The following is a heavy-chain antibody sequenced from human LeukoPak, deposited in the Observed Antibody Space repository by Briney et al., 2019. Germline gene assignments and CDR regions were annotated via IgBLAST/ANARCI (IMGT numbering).Heavy chain of an antibody. Sequence: GGSLRLSCAASGFTVSSNYMSWVRQAPGKGLEWVSAISGSGGSTYYADSVKGRFTISRDNSKNTLYLQMNSLRAEDTAVYYCAKPDNYYGSGSYQNYFDYWGQGTLVTVSS. D-gene: IGHD3-10*01. CDR2: ISGSGGST. V-gene: IGHV3-23*01. CDR1: GFTVSSNY. J-gene: IGHJ4*02. CDR3: AKPDNYYGSGSYQNYFDY.